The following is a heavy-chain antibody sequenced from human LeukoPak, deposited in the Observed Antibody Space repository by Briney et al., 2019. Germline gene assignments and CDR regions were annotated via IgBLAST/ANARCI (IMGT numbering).Heavy chain of an antibody. J-gene: IGHJ1*01. CDR3: AKSGRQTTAVPFHH. V-gene: IGHV3-9*01. CDR2: ISWNGDTI. Sequence: GGSLRLSCAASGFTFDDYSMHWVRQGPGKGLEWVSGISWNGDTIGYAGSVKGRFTISRDNAKNSLFLQMNSLRAEDTALYYCAKSGRQTTAVPFHHWGQGTLVTVSS. CDR1: GFTFDDYS. D-gene: IGHD4-17*01.